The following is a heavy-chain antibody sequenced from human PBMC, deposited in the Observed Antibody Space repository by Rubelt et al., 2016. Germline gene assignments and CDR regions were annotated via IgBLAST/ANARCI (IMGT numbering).Heavy chain of an antibody. D-gene: IGHD6-13*01. V-gene: IGHV1-18*01. CDR3: ARVISGVEYSSSWHFDY. Sequence: QVQLVQSGAEVKKPGASVKVSCKASGYTFTSYGISWVRQGPGQGLEWMGWSSAYNGNTNYAQKLQGIVTMTTDASTSTAYMELRSLRSDDTAVYYCARVISGVEYSSSWHFDYWGQGTLVTVSS. J-gene: IGHJ4*02. CDR2: SSAYNGNT. CDR1: GYTFTSYG.